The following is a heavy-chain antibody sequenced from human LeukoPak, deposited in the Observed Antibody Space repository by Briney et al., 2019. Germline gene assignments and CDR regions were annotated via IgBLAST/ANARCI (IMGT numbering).Heavy chain of an antibody. V-gene: IGHV4-59*08. Sequence: NPSETLSLTCTVSGGSISSYYWSWIRQPPGKGLEWIGYIYYSGSTNYNPSLKSRVTISVDTSKNQFSLKLSSVTAADTAVYYCARGNGYYGMDVWGQGTTVTVSS. CDR2: IYYSGST. D-gene: IGHD1-1*01. J-gene: IGHJ6*02. CDR3: ARGNGYYGMDV. CDR1: GGSISSYY.